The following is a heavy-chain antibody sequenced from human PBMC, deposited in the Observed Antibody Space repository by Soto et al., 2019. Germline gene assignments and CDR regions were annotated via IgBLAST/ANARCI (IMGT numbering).Heavy chain of an antibody. Sequence: SVKVSCKASGGTFSSYAISWVRQAPGQGLEWMGGIIPIFGTANYAQKFQGRVTITADESTSTAYMELSSLRSEDTAVYYCARWGITAGKTLSPYYGMDVWGQGTTVTVSS. D-gene: IGHD6-13*01. CDR1: GGTFSSYA. V-gene: IGHV1-69*13. CDR2: IIPIFGTA. J-gene: IGHJ6*02. CDR3: ARWGITAGKTLSPYYGMDV.